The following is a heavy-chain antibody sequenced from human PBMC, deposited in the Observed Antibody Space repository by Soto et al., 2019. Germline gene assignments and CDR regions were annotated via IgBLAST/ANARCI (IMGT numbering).Heavy chain of an antibody. D-gene: IGHD3-3*01. CDR2: IYYSGST. CDR1: GSSISSYY. V-gene: IGHV4-59*01. Sequence: PSETLSLTCTVSGSSISSYYWSWIRQPPGKGLEWIGYIYYSGSTNYNPSLKSRVTISVDTSKNQFSLKLSSVTAADTAVYYCARVNDFWSSSSNWFDLWGQRTLVTVSS. J-gene: IGHJ5*02. CDR3: ARVNDFWSSSSNWFDL.